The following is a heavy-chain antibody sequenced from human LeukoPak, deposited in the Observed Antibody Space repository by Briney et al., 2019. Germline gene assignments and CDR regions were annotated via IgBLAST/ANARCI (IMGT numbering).Heavy chain of an antibody. CDR1: GFTFSSYE. J-gene: IGHJ4*02. V-gene: IGHV3-48*03. D-gene: IGHD4-17*01. CDR2: ISSSGNTI. CDR3: AREPYAEEFDY. Sequence: GGSLRLSCAASGFTFSSYEMNWVRQAPGKGLEWVSYISSSGNTIYYADSVKGRFTISRDNAKNSLYLQMNSLRAEDTAVYYCAREPYAEEFDYWGQGTLVTVSS.